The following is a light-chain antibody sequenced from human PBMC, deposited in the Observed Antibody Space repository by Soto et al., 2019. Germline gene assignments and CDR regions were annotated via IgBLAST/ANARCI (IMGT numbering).Light chain of an antibody. CDR1: QSVSSN. Sequence: EIVMTQSPATLSVSPGERATLSCRASQSVSSNLAWYQQKPGQAPRLLIYGASTRATGIPARFSGSGSGTEFTLTISSLQSEDFAVYHCQQYNTWPRTFGPGTKVEIK. J-gene: IGKJ1*01. V-gene: IGKV3-15*01. CDR3: QQYNTWPRT. CDR2: GAS.